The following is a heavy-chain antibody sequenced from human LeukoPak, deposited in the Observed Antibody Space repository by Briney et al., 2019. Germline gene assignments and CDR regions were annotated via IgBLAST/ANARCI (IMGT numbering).Heavy chain of an antibody. CDR1: GGSISAHS. V-gene: IGHV4-59*11. J-gene: IGHJ2*01. D-gene: IGHD2-15*01. CDR2: IHNRRNT. Sequence: PSETLSLTCTVSGGSISAHSWTWIRQPPGKGLEWIGYIHNRRNTNYNPSLKSRVTISADTSRNQFSLKLSSVTAADTAVYHCARTAALRLQWYFDLWGRGTLVSVSS. CDR3: ARTAALRLQWYFDL.